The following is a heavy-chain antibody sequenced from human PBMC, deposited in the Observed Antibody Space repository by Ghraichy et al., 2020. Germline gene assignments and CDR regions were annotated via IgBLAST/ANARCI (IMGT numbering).Heavy chain of an antibody. J-gene: IGHJ4*02. CDR1: GGSISSYY. Sequence: SETLSLTCTVSGGSISSYYWSWIRQPPGKGLEWIGYIYYSGSTNYNPSLKSRVTISVDTSKNQFSLKLSSVTAADTAVYYCARGVSSGWSKYFDYWGQGTLVTVSS. CDR2: IYYSGST. CDR3: ARGVSSGWSKYFDY. V-gene: IGHV4-59*08. D-gene: IGHD6-19*01.